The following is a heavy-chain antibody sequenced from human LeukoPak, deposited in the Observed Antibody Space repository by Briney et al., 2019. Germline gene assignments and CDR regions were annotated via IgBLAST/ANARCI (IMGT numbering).Heavy chain of an antibody. J-gene: IGHJ4*02. CDR3: AREPSKSTPFFDY. Sequence: PGGSLRLSCAASGFTFSSYAMRWVRQAPGKGLEWVAVISYDGSNKYYADSVKGRFTISRDNAKNSLYLQMNSLRAEDTAVYYCAREPSKSTPFFDYWGQGTLVTVSS. CDR1: GFTFSSYA. V-gene: IGHV3-30-3*01. CDR2: ISYDGSNK.